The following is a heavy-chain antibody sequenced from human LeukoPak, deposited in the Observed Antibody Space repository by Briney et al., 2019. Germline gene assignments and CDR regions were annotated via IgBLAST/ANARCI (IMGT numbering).Heavy chain of an antibody. CDR1: GYTFISYG. D-gene: IGHD3-3*01. Sequence: ASVKVSCKPSGYTFISYGFSWVRQAPGQGLAWMGWISAYNGNTNYAQKFQGRLTLTTDTSTSTAYMELRSLRSDDTAVYYCARTLSDDFWSSYQDYWGQGTLVTVSS. J-gene: IGHJ4*02. V-gene: IGHV1-18*01. CDR2: ISAYNGNT. CDR3: ARTLSDDFWSSYQDY.